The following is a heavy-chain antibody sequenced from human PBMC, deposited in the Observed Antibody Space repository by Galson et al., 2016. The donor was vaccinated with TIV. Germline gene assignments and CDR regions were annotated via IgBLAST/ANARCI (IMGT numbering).Heavy chain of an antibody. CDR1: GYSFTSYD. CDR3: ARAVGGNWFDP. V-gene: IGHV1-8*02. D-gene: IGHD3-16*01. J-gene: IGHJ5*02. CDR2: MSTNSGNT. Sequence: SVKVSCKASGYSFTSYDINWVRQASGQGLEWMGWMSTNSGNTGYAQKSQGRVTMTRNTAISTAYMELNSLTSEDTAVYYCARAVGGNWFDPWGQGTLVTVSS.